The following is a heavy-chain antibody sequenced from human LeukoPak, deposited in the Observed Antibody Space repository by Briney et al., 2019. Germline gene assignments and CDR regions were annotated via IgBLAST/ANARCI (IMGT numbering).Heavy chain of an antibody. Sequence: PGGSLRLSCAASGFTFSSYAMSWVRQAPGKGLEWVSAISGSGGSTYYADSVKGRFTISRDNSKNTLYLQMNSLRAEDTAVHYCAKDRWDIVVVVAATDEYFQHWGQGTLVTVSS. CDR3: AKDRWDIVVVVAATDEYFQH. J-gene: IGHJ1*01. D-gene: IGHD2-15*01. CDR2: ISGSGGST. CDR1: GFTFSSYA. V-gene: IGHV3-23*01.